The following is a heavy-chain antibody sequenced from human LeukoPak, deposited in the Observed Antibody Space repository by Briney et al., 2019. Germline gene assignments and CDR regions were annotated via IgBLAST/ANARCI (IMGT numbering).Heavy chain of an antibody. V-gene: IGHV3-7*03. J-gene: IGHJ4*02. CDR3: AKDRSLTLPTFERSGYYYY. D-gene: IGHD3-22*01. CDR1: GFTFSSYW. CDR2: IKQDGSEK. Sequence: PGGSLRLSCAASGFTFSSYWMSWVRQAPGKGLEWVANIKQDGSEKYYVDSVKGRFTISRDNSNNTLYLQMNSLRAEDTALYYCAKDRSLTLPTFERSGYYYYWGQGTLVTVSS.